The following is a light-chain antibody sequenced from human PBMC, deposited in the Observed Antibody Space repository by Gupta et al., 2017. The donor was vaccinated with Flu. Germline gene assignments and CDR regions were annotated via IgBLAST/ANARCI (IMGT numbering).Light chain of an antibody. J-gene: IGKJ4*01. CDR1: QSVSGN. V-gene: IGKV3-15*01. CDR3: QQYSEWPS. CDR2: DAS. Sequence: SPGTLSVSPGERATLSCRASQSVSGNLAWYQQRPGQAPRLLMYDASTRATGIPARFSGSGSGTEFTLTISSLQSEDFAVYYCQQYSEWPSFGGGTTVEIK.